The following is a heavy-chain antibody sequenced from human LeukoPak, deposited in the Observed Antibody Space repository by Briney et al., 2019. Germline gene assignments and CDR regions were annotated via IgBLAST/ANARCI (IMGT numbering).Heavy chain of an antibody. CDR3: ARSYSNIFSWFDP. CDR1: GGSISNYY. D-gene: IGHD3-3*02. CDR2: IYYSGST. V-gene: IGHV4-59*01. J-gene: IGHJ5*02. Sequence: SETLSLTCTVSGGSISNYYWSWIRQPPGKGLEWIGYIYYSGSTNYNPSLKSRVTISVDTSKNQFSLKLSSVTAADTAVYYCARSYSNIFSWFDPWGQGTLVTVSS.